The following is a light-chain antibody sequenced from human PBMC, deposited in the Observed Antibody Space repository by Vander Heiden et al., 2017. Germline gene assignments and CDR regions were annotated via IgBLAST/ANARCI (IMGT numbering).Light chain of an antibody. CDR2: WAS. J-gene: IGKJ2*01. V-gene: IGKV4-1*01. Sequence: DIVMTQSPGSLAVSLGERATINCKSSQSVLYSSNNENFLAWYQQKPGQPPKLLIYWASTRESGVPDRFSGSGSGTDFTLTISSLQAEDVAVYYCQQYYSTPYTFGQGTKLEIK. CDR1: QSVLYSSNNENF. CDR3: QQYYSTPYT.